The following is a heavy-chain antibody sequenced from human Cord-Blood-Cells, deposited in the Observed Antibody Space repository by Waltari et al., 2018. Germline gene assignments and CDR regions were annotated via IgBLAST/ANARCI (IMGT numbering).Heavy chain of an antibody. Sequence: QVQLVESGGGVVQPGRSLRLSCAASGFPFSSYALPWVRQAPGKGLEWVAVISYDGSNKYYADSVKGRFTISRDNSKNTLYLQMNSLRAEDTAVYYCARDRGGIAAAGPFDYWGQGTLVTVSS. CDR1: GFPFSSYA. V-gene: IGHV3-30*04. CDR2: ISYDGSNK. CDR3: ARDRGGIAAAGPFDY. J-gene: IGHJ4*02. D-gene: IGHD6-13*01.